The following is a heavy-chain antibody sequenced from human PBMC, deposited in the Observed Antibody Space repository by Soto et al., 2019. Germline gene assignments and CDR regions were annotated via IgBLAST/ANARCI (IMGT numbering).Heavy chain of an antibody. CDR2: IYPGDSDT. Sequence: PGESLKISCKGSGYSFTSYWIGWVRQMPGKGLEWMGIIYPGDSDTRYSPSFQGQVTISADRSISTAYLQWSSLKASDTAMYYCARHGWLGKDYYGVDVWGQGTTVTVSS. CDR3: ARHGWLGKDYYGVDV. CDR1: GYSFTSYW. V-gene: IGHV5-51*01. D-gene: IGHD3-10*01. J-gene: IGHJ6*02.